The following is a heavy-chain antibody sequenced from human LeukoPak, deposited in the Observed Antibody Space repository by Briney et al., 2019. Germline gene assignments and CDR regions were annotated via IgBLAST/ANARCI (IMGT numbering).Heavy chain of an antibody. CDR2: ISANNGNT. Sequence: ASVKVSCKASGNTFTSYGFSWVRQAPGQGLEWMGWISANNGNTIYAQKIQGRVTMSTDTSTSTAYMELRSLRSDDTAVYYCARDKDPMIPLQSFADWGQGTLVIVSS. CDR3: ARDKDPMIPLQSFAD. CDR1: GNTFTSYG. V-gene: IGHV1-18*01. J-gene: IGHJ4*02. D-gene: IGHD3-16*01.